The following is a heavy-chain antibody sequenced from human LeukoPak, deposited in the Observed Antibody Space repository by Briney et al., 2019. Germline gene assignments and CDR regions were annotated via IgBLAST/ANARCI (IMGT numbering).Heavy chain of an antibody. Sequence: SDTLSLTCAVSGYSITSSSWWGWIRPPPGKGLEWIGYIYHSGTTYYNPSLQSRVTMSVDTSKNQFSLKLSSATAVDTAVYYCARNIVGPRQVDYWGQGILVTVSS. CDR1: GYSITSSSW. CDR3: ARNIVGPRQVDY. D-gene: IGHD1-26*01. V-gene: IGHV4-28*01. J-gene: IGHJ4*02. CDR2: IYHSGTT.